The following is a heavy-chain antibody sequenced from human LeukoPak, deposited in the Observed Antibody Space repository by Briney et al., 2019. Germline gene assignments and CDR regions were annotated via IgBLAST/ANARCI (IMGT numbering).Heavy chain of an antibody. V-gene: IGHV4-59*08. CDR1: GGSISSYY. J-gene: IGHJ4*02. D-gene: IGHD3-22*01. CDR2: IYYSGST. Sequence: SETLSLTCTVSGGSISSYYWSWIRQPPGKGLEWIGHIYYSGSTNYNPSLKSRVTISVDTSKNQFSLKLSSVTAADTAVYYCARVVLGYYDSSGNFDYWGQGTLVTVSS. CDR3: ARVVLGYYDSSGNFDY.